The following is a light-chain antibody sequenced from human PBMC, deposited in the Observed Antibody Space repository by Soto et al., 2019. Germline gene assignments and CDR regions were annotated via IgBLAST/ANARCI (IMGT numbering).Light chain of an antibody. V-gene: IGKV1-39*01. CDR2: GAS. J-gene: IGKJ1*01. Sequence: DIQMTHSPSSLSASVGDRVTITCRASQSISSDLNWYQQKPGKAPNLLIYGASSLQSGVPSRFSGSGSGTDFTLTISSLQLEDFATYFCQQSYSTLSAFGQGTKVDIK. CDR3: QQSYSTLSA. CDR1: QSISSD.